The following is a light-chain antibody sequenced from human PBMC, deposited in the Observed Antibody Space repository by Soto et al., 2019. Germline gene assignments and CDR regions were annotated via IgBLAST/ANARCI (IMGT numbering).Light chain of an antibody. V-gene: IGKV3-20*01. J-gene: IGKJ1*01. CDR1: PNLSSNY. CDR2: GAS. Sequence: DIVLTQSPCTLSLSPGERPTLSCRAIPNLSSNYLAWYQQKPGQAPRLLIHGASTRATGVPDRFSGSGSGTDFTLTISRLEPEDFAVYHCQQYGSLSWTFGQGTKV. CDR3: QQYGSLSWT.